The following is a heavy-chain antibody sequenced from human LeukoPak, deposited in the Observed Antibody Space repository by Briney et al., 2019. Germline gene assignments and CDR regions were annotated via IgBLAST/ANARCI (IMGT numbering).Heavy chain of an antibody. CDR2: TYYRSKWYY. D-gene: IGHD6-13*01. V-gene: IGHV6-1*01. J-gene: IGHJ4*02. Sequence: SQTLSLTCAISGDSVSSNSAAWSWIRQSPSRGLEWLGRTYYRSKWYYDYAVSVKSRITINPDTSKNQFSLQLNYVTPEDTAMYYCARMYNISWYYYFGDWGQGTLVTVSS. CDR3: ARMYNISWYYYFGD. CDR1: GDSVSSNSAA.